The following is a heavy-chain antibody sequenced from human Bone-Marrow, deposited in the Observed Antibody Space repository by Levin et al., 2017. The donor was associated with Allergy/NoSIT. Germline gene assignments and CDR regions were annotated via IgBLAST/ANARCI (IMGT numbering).Heavy chain of an antibody. CDR3: ARDIDYYYYMDV. CDR1: GASVNSGSNY. CDR2: IDYKGGT. J-gene: IGHJ6*03. V-gene: IGHV4-61*01. Sequence: SETLSLTCTVSGASVNSGSNYWSWIRQSPGKGLEWIGNIDYKGGTNYNPSLRGRVTISADTSKNRISLNLRSVTAADTAVYYCARDIDYYYYMDVWGKGTTVTVSS.